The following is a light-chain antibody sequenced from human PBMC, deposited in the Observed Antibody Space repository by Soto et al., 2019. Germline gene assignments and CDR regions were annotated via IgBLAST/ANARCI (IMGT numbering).Light chain of an antibody. Sequence: QSVLTQPPSVSGAPGQKVTISCSGSSSNIGNNYVSWYQQLPGTAPKLLIYDNNKRPSGIPDRFSGSKSGTSGTLDITGLQTGDEADYYCATWDGSLPAEVFGGGTQLTVL. V-gene: IGLV1-51*01. J-gene: IGLJ2*01. CDR1: SSNIGNNY. CDR2: DNN. CDR3: ATWDGSLPAEV.